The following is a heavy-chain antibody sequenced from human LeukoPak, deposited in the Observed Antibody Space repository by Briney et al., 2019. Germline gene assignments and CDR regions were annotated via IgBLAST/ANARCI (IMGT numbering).Heavy chain of an antibody. D-gene: IGHD2-15*01. CDR2: IYSSGST. J-gene: IGHJ4*02. CDR1: GGSISSYY. Sequence: SETLSLTCTVSGGSISSYYWSWIRQPPGKGLEWIGYIYSSGSTNYNPSLKSRVTISVDTSKNQFSLKLSSVTAADTAVYYCARGPVAATYYFDYWGQGTLVTVSS. V-gene: IGHV4-59*08. CDR3: ARGPVAATYYFDY.